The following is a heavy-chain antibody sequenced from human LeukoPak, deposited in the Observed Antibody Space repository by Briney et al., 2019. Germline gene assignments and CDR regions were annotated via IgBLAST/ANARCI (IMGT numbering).Heavy chain of an antibody. CDR2: IYYSGST. CDR1: GGSISSSSYY. Sequence: KSSETLSLTCTVSGGSISSSSYYWGWIRQPPGKGLEWIGSIYYSGSTYYNPSLKSRVTTSVDTSKNQFSLKLSSVTAADTAVYYCARLGGSSSWRVDYWGQGTLVTVSS. J-gene: IGHJ4*02. CDR3: ARLGGSSSWRVDY. V-gene: IGHV4-39*01. D-gene: IGHD6-13*01.